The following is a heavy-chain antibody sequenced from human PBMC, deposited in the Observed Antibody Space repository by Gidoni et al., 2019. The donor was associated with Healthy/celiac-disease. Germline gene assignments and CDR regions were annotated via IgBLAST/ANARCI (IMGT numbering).Heavy chain of an antibody. CDR2: IYYSGST. J-gene: IGHJ6*02. Sequence: QVQLQESGPGLVKPSETLSLTCTVSGGSIRSYYWSWIRQPPGKGLEWIGYIYYSGSTNYNPSLKSRLTISVDTSKNQFSLKLSSVTAADTAVYYCAREMGCSGGSCYPYYYYGMDVWGQGTTVTVSS. D-gene: IGHD2-15*01. CDR1: GGSIRSYY. CDR3: AREMGCSGGSCYPYYYYGMDV. V-gene: IGHV4-59*01.